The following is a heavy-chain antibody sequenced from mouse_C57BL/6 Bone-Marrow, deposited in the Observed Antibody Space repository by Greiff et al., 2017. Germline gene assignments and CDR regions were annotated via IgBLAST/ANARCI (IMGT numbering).Heavy chain of an antibody. CDR3: ARQGPLLFAY. D-gene: IGHD6-1*01. CDR2: ISSGGSYT. J-gene: IGHJ3*01. CDR1: GFTFSSYG. Sequence: EMQGVESGGDLVKPGGSLKLSCAASGFTFSSYGMSWVRQTPDKRLEWVATISSGGSYTYYPDSVKGRFTISRDNAKNTLYLQMSSLKSEDTAMYYCARQGPLLFAYWGQGTLVTVAA. V-gene: IGHV5-6*01.